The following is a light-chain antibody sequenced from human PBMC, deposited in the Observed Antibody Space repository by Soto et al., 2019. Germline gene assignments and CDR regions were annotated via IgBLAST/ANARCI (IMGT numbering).Light chain of an antibody. Sequence: QSALTQPPSASVTAGQSGSITCTATSRDVVGYNYVSWYQQHPGKAPKLMIYEVSKRPSGVPDRFSGSKSGNTASLTVSGLQAEDEADYYCSSYAGSNNWVFGGGTKLTVL. CDR3: SSYAGSNNWV. CDR1: SRDVVGYNY. CDR2: EVS. J-gene: IGLJ3*02. V-gene: IGLV2-8*01.